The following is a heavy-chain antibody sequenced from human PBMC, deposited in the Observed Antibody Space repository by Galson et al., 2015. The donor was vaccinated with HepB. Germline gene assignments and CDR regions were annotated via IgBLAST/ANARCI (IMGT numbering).Heavy chain of an antibody. J-gene: IGHJ5*02. CDR3: VKGYYYGSGSYVGNWFDP. CDR2: ISGSGGGSGGST. D-gene: IGHD3-10*01. Sequence: SLRLSCAASGFTFSSYAMSWVRQAPGKGLEWVSAISGSGGGSGGSTYYADSVKGRFTISRDNSKNTLYLQMNSLRAVDTAVYYCVKGYYYGSGSYVGNWFDPWGQGTLVTVSS. CDR1: GFTFSSYA. V-gene: IGHV3-23*01.